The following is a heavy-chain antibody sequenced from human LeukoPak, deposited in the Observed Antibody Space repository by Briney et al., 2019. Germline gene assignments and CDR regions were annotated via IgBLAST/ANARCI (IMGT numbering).Heavy chain of an antibody. Sequence: GGSLRLSCAASGFTFSSFALSWVRQAPGKGLEWVSAISGSGGSTYYADSVKGRFTISRDNSKNTLYLQMNSLRAEDTAVYYCAKGPSVPAAIDYWGQGTLVTVSS. V-gene: IGHV3-23*01. CDR1: GFTFSSFA. CDR3: AKGPSVPAAIDY. CDR2: ISGSGGST. D-gene: IGHD2-2*01. J-gene: IGHJ4*02.